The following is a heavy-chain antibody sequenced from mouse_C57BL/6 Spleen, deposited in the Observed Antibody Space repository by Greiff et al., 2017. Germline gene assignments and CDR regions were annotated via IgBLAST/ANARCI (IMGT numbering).Heavy chain of an antibody. CDR2: IWGDGRT. D-gene: IGHD2-5*01. Sequence: VKLQESGPGLVAPSQSLSITCTVSGFSLTSYGVSWVRQPPGKGLEWLGVIWGDGRTNYHSALISRLCNSKDNSKCQVFLKLNSLQTDETATYYCAKPNSNYEGDAMDYWGQGTSVTVSS. J-gene: IGHJ4*01. V-gene: IGHV2-3*01. CDR3: AKPNSNYEGDAMDY. CDR1: GFSLTSYG.